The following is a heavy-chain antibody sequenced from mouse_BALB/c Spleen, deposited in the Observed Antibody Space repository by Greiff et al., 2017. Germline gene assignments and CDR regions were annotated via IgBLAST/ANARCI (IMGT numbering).Heavy chain of an antibody. CDR3: ARSVDYGSSYRAY. J-gene: IGHJ3*01. V-gene: IGHV14-3*02. D-gene: IGHD1-1*01. CDR1: GFNIKDTY. CDR2: IDPANGNT. Sequence: VQLQQSGAELVKPGASVKLSCTASGFNIKDTYMPWVQQRPEQGLEWIGRIDPANGNTKYDPKFQGKATITADTSSNTAYLQLSSLTSEDTAVYYWARSVDYGSSYRAYWGQGTLVTVSA.